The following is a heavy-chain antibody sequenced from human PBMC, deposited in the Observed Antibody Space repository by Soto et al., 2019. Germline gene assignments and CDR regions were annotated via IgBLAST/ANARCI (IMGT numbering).Heavy chain of an antibody. CDR1: GFTFSSYK. Sequence: GGSLRLSCAASGFTFSSYKMNWVRQAPGRGLEWVSYISSSGSTIYYADSVKGRFTISRDNAKNSLYLQMNSMRAEDTAVYYCARGGPVLRYFDWLLFEYWGQGTLGTVSS. J-gene: IGHJ4*02. D-gene: IGHD3-9*01. CDR3: ARGGPVLRYFDWLLFEY. CDR2: ISSSGSTI. V-gene: IGHV3-48*03.